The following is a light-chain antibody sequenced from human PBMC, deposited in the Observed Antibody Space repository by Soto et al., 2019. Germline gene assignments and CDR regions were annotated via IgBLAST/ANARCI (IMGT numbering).Light chain of an antibody. CDR3: SSYAGSSTYV. CDR2: EVT. V-gene: IGLV2-8*01. CDR1: SSDVGGYNY. J-gene: IGLJ1*01. Sequence: QSALTQPPSASGSPGQSVTISCTGTSSDVGGYNYVAWFQRHPGKAPKLLIYEVTKRPSGVPDRFSGSKSGNSASLTVSGLQAEDEADYYCSSYAGSSTYVFGTGTKLTVL.